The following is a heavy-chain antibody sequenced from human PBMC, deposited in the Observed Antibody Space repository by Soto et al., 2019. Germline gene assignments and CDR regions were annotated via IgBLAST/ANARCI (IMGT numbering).Heavy chain of an antibody. Sequence: GGSLRLSCAASGFTFSDYYMSWIRQAPGKGLEWVSYISSSGSTIYYADSVKGRFTISRDNAKNSLYLQMNSLRAEDTAVYYCARDRLLWFGEPQYLPYYYYGMDVWGQGTTVTVSS. CDR1: GFTFSDYY. CDR3: ARDRLLWFGEPQYLPYYYYGMDV. CDR2: ISSSGSTI. V-gene: IGHV3-11*01. D-gene: IGHD3-10*01. J-gene: IGHJ6*02.